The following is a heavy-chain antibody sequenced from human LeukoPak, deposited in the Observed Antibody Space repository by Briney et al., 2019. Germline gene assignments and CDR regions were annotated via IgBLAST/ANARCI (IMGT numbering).Heavy chain of an antibody. V-gene: IGHV4-59*08. J-gene: IGHJ4*02. CDR1: GGSISGYY. CDR2: IYYSGST. D-gene: IGHD3-10*01. CDR3: ARRGHYGSGSYYNEWSFDY. Sequence: SETLSLTCTVSGGSISGYYWSWIRQPPGKGLESIGFIYYSGSTNYNPSLKSRVTISVDTSKNQFSLKLSSVTAADTAVYYCARRGHYGSGSYYNEWSFDYWGQGTLVTVSS.